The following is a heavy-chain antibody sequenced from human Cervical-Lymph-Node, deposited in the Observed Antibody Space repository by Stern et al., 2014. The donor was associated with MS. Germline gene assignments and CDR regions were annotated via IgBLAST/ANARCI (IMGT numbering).Heavy chain of an antibody. D-gene: IGHD5-12*01. CDR3: Y. V-gene: IGHV5-51*03. CDR1: GYLFDDYW. CDR2: IFPRDSNT. J-gene: IGHJ4*02. Sequence: EVQLVESGAEVKKPGESLKISCEASGYLFDDYWIGWVRQMSGRGLELVAIIFPRDSNTRYSPSVQGQATISAEKFISTAYYLERSPATPSGYDRFDYWGQGALVTVSS.